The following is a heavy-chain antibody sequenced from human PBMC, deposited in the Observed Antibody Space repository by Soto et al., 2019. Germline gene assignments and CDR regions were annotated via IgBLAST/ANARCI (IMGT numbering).Heavy chain of an antibody. J-gene: IGHJ4*02. V-gene: IGHV3-11*05. CDR1: GFTFSDYS. CDR3: ARGEGGGDY. Sequence: QVQLVESGGGLIKPGGSLRLSCAASGFTFSDYSMSWIRQAPGKGLECVSYIRGSRSYTNYADSVKGRFTISRDNAKNSLYLQMNSRRVEDTAVYYCARGEGGGDYWGQGTLVTVSS. D-gene: IGHD3-16*01. CDR2: IRGSRSYT.